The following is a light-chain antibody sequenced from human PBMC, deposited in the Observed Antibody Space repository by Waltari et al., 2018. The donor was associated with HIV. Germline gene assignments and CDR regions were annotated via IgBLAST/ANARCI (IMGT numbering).Light chain of an antibody. CDR3: QSYDNTLSGSRV. V-gene: IGLV1-40*01. J-gene: IGLJ3*02. CDR1: TSNIGSNHD. Sequence: SVLMQPPSVSGAPGQRVTISCTGNTSNIGSNHDVHWYQHFQGKAPKLLIYGDSIRPSGVPDRFSGSKAGTSASLAITGLQAEDEGYYYCQSYDNTLSGSRVFGGGTKVTVL. CDR2: GDS.